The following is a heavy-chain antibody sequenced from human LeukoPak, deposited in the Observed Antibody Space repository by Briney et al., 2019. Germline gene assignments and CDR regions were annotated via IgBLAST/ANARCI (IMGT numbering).Heavy chain of an antibody. CDR3: RATYNSSEN. CDR2: IRSKANNYAT. V-gene: IGHV3-73*01. Sequence: PGRSLRLSCAASGFTFSSYAMHWVRQASGKGLEWVGRIRSKANNYATAYGASMKGRVTISRDDSKSTAYLQMNSLKSEDTAVCYCRATYNSSENWGQGTLVTVSS. J-gene: IGHJ4*02. D-gene: IGHD6-19*01. CDR1: GFTFSSYA.